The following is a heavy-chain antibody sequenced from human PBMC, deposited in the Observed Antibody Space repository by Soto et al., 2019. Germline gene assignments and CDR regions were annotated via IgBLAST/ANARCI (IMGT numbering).Heavy chain of an antibody. D-gene: IGHD3-22*01. J-gene: IGHJ4*02. CDR1: GFTFSSYG. V-gene: IGHV3-30*18. Sequence: QVQLVESGGGVVQPGRSLRLSCAASGFTFSSYGMHWVRQAPGKGLEWVAVISYDGSNKYYANSVKGRFTISRDNSKNTLYLQMNSLRAEDTAVYYCAKDVDDSSGYYGLGGQGTLVTVSS. CDR3: AKDVDDSSGYYGL. CDR2: ISYDGSNK.